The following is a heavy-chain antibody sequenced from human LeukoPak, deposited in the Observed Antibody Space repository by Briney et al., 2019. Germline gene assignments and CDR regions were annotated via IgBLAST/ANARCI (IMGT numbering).Heavy chain of an antibody. J-gene: IGHJ3*02. CDR2: INHSGST. V-gene: IGHV4-34*01. D-gene: IGHD4-17*01. CDR1: GGSFSGYY. Sequence: PSETLSLTCAVYGGSFSGYYWSWIRQPPGKGLEWIGEINHSGSTNYNPSLKSRVTISVDTSKNQFSLKLSSVTAADTAVYYCASLMTTVTYDVFDIWGQGTIVTVSS. CDR3: ASLMTTVTYDVFDI.